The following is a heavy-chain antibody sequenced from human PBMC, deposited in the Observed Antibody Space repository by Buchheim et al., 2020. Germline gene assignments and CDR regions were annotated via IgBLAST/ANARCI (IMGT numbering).Heavy chain of an antibody. CDR3: ARGGAARPDY. V-gene: IGHV3-48*01. CDR1: GFTLSNYG. J-gene: IGHJ4*02. CDR2: ISANSATK. Sequence: EVQLVESGGGLVQPGGSLRLSCAASGFTLSNYGINWVRQAPGKGLEWVSYISANSATKEYAESVKGRFTISRDNARNSVFLQTNGLRVEDTAIYYCARGGAARPDYWGQG. D-gene: IGHD6-6*01.